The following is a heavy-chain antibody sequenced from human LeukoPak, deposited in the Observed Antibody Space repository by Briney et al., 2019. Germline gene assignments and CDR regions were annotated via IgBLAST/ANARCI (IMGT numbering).Heavy chain of an antibody. D-gene: IGHD6-6*01. V-gene: IGHV4-34*01. CDR1: GGSFSGYY. J-gene: IGHJ5*02. CDR2: INHSGST. CDR3: ASVGSSSNGDWFDP. Sequence: PSETLSLTCAVYGGSFSGYYWSWIRQPPGKGLEWIGEINHSGSTNYNPSLKSRVTISVDTSKNQFSLKLSSVTAADTAVYYCASVGSSSNGDWFDPWGQGTLVTVSS.